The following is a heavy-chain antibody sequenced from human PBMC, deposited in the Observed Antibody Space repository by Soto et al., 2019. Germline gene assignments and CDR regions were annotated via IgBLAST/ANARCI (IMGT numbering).Heavy chain of an antibody. J-gene: IGHJ6*02. Sequence: PGGSLRLSCTASGFTVGDYAMSWVRQAPGKGLEGGGFIRSKAYGGTTDYAASVKGRFTISRDDSKSIAYLEMNSLKTEDTAVYYCTRDLPDYDFWSGYLNDYYYGMDVWGQGTTVTVSS. V-gene: IGHV3-49*04. CDR1: GFTVGDYA. D-gene: IGHD3-3*01. CDR2: IRSKAYGGTT. CDR3: TRDLPDYDFWSGYLNDYYYGMDV.